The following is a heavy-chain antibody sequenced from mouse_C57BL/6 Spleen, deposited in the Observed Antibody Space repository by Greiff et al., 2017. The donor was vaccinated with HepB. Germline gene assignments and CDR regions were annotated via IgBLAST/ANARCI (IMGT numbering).Heavy chain of an antibody. D-gene: IGHD2-4*01. V-gene: IGHV1-22*01. J-gene: IGHJ4*01. CDR3: ARGVYYDYPYYAMDY. Sequence: EVKLQESGPELVKPGASVKMSCKASGYTFTDYNMHWVKQSHGKSLEWIGYINPNNGGTSYNQKFKGKATLTVNKSSSTAYMELRSLTSEDSAVYYCARGVYYDYPYYAMDYWGQGTSVTVSS. CDR2: INPNNGGT. CDR1: GYTFTDYN.